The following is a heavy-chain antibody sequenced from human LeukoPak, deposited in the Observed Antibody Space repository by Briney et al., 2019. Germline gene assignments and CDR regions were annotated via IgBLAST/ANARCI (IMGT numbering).Heavy chain of an antibody. CDR2: INHSGNT. J-gene: IGHJ4*02. D-gene: IGHD1-26*01. Sequence: PSETLSLTCTVSGGSISSYYWSWIRQPPGKGLEWIGEINHSGNTNYNPSLKSRVTISADTSKNHFYLKLSSVTAADTAVYYCARQGSGSYYYTFPYWGQGTLVTVSS. CDR3: ARQGSGSYYYTFPY. CDR1: GGSISSYY. V-gene: IGHV4-34*01.